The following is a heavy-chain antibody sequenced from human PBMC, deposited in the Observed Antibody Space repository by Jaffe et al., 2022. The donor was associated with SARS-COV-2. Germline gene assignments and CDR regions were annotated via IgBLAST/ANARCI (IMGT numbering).Heavy chain of an antibody. J-gene: IGHJ3*02. CDR1: GFTFSSYA. Sequence: EVQLLESGGGLVQPGGSLRLSCAASGFTFSSYAMSWVRQAPGKGLEWVSAISGSGGSTYYADSVKGRFTISRDNSKNTLYLQMNSLRAEDTAVYYCAKRVAGQPLLPRAFDIWGQGTMVTVSS. D-gene: IGHD2-15*01. V-gene: IGHV3-23*01. CDR2: ISGSGGST. CDR3: AKRVAGQPLLPRAFDI.